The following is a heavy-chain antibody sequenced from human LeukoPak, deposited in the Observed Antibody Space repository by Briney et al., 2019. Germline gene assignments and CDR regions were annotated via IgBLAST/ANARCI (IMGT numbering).Heavy chain of an antibody. CDR2: IYYSGST. Sequence: SETLSLTCTVSGGSISSSSYYWGWIRQPPGKGLEWIGSIYYSGSTYYNPSLKSRVTISVDTSKNQFSLKLSSVTAADTAVYYCARRYSGYVYYFDYWGQGTLVTVSS. CDR3: ARRYSGYVYYFDY. CDR1: GGSISSSSYY. V-gene: IGHV4-39*07. J-gene: IGHJ4*02. D-gene: IGHD5-12*01.